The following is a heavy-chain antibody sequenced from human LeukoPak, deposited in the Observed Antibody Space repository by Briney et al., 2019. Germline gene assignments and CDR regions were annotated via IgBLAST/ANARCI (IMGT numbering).Heavy chain of an antibody. D-gene: IGHD6-19*01. Sequence: GGSLRLSCVASGFTLRNYAVSWVRQAPGKGLEWVAVISYDGSNKYYADSVKGRFTISRDNSKNTLYLQMNSLRAEDTAVYYCALNAVAGFDYWGQGTLVTVSS. J-gene: IGHJ4*02. V-gene: IGHV3-30*03. CDR3: ALNAVAGFDY. CDR1: GFTLRNYA. CDR2: ISYDGSNK.